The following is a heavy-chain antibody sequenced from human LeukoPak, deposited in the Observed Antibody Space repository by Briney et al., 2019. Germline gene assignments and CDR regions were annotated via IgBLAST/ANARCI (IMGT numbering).Heavy chain of an antibody. CDR1: GFTFDDYA. V-gene: IGHV3-9*01. CDR2: ISWNSGSI. Sequence: PLRLSCAASGFTFDDYAMHWVRQAPGKGLEWVSGISWNSGSIGYADSVKGRFTISRDNAKNSLYLQMNSLRAEDTALYYCAKDISGGYGAFDIWGQGTMVTVSS. CDR3: AKDISGGYGAFDI. D-gene: IGHD5-12*01. J-gene: IGHJ3*02.